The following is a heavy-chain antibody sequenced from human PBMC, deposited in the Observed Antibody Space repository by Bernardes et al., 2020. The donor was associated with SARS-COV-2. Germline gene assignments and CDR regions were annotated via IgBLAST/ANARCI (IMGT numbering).Heavy chain of an antibody. CDR1: GYTFTDYY. D-gene: IGHD2-2*01. V-gene: IGHV1-2*02. Sequence: ASVKVSCKASGYTFTDYYIHWVRQAPGQGLEWMGWINPNSGDITYAQKFQGRVTMTRDTSISTAYMELSRLRSDDTAVYYCARVVVPAAMSYSMDVWGQGTTVNVSS. J-gene: IGHJ6*02. CDR3: ARVVVPAAMSYSMDV. CDR2: INPNSGDI.